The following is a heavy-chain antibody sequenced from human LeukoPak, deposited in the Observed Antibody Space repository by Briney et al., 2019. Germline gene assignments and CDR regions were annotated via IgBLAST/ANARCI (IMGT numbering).Heavy chain of an antibody. CDR2: IWYDGSNK. D-gene: IGHD3-9*01. V-gene: IGHV3-33*01. Sequence: GRSLRPSCAASGFTFSSYGMHWVRQAPGKGLEWVAVIWYDGSNKYYADSVKGRFTISRDNSKNTLYLQMNSLRAEDTAVYYCASGYDILTGLQADYWGQGTLVTVSS. CDR1: GFTFSSYG. J-gene: IGHJ4*02. CDR3: ASGYDILTGLQADY.